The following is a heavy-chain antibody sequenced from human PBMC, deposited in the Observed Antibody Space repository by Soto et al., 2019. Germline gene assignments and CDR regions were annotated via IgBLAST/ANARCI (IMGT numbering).Heavy chain of an antibody. J-gene: IGHJ4*02. V-gene: IGHV4-39*01. CDR2: IYYSGST. D-gene: IGHD3-22*01. CDR3: ASPSPTYYYDSSGYSETYYFDY. Sequence: SETLSLTCTVSGGSISSSSYYWGWIRQPPGKGLEWIGSIYYSGSTYYNPSLKSRVTISVDTSKNQFSLKLSSVTAADTAVYYCASPSPTYYYDSSGYSETYYFDYWGQGTLVTVSS. CDR1: GGSISSSSYY.